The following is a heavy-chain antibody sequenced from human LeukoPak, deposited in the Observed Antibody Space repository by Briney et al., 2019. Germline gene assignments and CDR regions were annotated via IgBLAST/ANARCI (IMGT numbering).Heavy chain of an antibody. D-gene: IGHD3-10*01. CDR3: AREVMVRGEYGFDY. CDR2: ISSTSSYI. CDR1: AFTFSTYS. J-gene: IGHJ4*02. V-gene: IGHV3-21*01. Sequence: PGGSLRLSCAASAFTFSTYSMNWVRQAPGKGLEWVSSISSTSSYIYYADSVKGRFTISRDNAKNSLYLQMNSLRAEDTAVCYCAREVMVRGEYGFDYWGQGTLVTVSS.